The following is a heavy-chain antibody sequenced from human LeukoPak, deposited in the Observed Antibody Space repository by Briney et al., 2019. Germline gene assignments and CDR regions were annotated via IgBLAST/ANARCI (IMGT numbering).Heavy chain of an antibody. V-gene: IGHV3-23*01. CDR3: AKDDAWLRFGE. D-gene: IGHD3-10*01. Sequence: GGTLRLSCATSGFTFSNHGMNWVRQDPGKGLEWVSGISPSGDIKYYADSVKGRFTISRDNSKNAVYLEVISLTDEDTAVYYCAKDDAWLRFGEWSQGTLVTVSS. CDR1: GFTFSNHG. J-gene: IGHJ4*02. CDR2: ISPSGDIK.